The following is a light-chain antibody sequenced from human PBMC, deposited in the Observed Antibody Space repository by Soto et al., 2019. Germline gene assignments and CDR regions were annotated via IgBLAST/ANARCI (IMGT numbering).Light chain of an antibody. CDR1: QSVRSN. Sequence: ETVLTQAPATLSLSPGERATLSCRASQSVRSNLAWYQHKPGQAPRLLIYDASNRATGIPGRFSGSGSGTDFTLTISNLEPEDFAVYYCQQRDNWPWTFGQGAKVEIK. J-gene: IGKJ1*01. CDR2: DAS. CDR3: QQRDNWPWT. V-gene: IGKV3-11*01.